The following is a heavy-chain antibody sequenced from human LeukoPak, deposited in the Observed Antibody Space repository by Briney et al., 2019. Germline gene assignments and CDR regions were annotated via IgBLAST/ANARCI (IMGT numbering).Heavy chain of an antibody. D-gene: IGHD3-9*01. V-gene: IGHV4-34*01. J-gene: IGHJ4*02. CDR1: GGSFSGYY. CDR2: INHSGST. Sequence: SETLSLTCAVYGGSFSGYYWSWIRQPPGKGLEWIGEINHSGSTNYNPSLKSRVTISVDTSKNQFSLKLSSVTAADTAVYYCARHVLRYFDWLLLWDYWGQGTLVTVSS. CDR3: ARHVLRYFDWLLLWDY.